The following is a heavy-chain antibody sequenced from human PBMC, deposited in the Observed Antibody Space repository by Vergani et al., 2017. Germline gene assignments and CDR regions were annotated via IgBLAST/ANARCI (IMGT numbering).Heavy chain of an antibody. J-gene: IGHJ4*02. Sequence: EVQLVQSGAEVKKPGESLKISCQISRYSFTNYWIGWVRQMPGKGLEWMGIIHPADSDTRYSPSFQGQVTISVDKSISTAYLQRSSLRASDSAMYYCARGDYGILTGYRYWGQGTLVTVSA. CDR2: IHPADSDT. CDR1: RYSFTNYW. D-gene: IGHD3-9*01. V-gene: IGHV5-51*01. CDR3: ARGDYGILTGYRY.